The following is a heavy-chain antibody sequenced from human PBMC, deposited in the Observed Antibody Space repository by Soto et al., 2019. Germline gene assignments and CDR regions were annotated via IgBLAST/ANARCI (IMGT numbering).Heavy chain of an antibody. D-gene: IGHD6-6*01. CDR1: GYRLTSYW. Sequence: PGESLKISFKGSGYRLTSYWIAWVRQMSGKGLEWIVIIYPGDSNTIYSPSFQGQVTISADKSISTAYLQWSSLSASDTAMYYCARSYSSSSYFDYGGQGALVTVSS. CDR2: IYPGDSNT. J-gene: IGHJ4*02. V-gene: IGHV5-51*01. CDR3: ARSYSSSSYFDY.